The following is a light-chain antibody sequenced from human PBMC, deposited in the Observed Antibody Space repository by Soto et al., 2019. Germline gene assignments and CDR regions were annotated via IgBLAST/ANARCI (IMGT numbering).Light chain of an antibody. CDR1: QGVNIW. CDR3: QQYNVYWS. V-gene: IGKV1-5*03. J-gene: IGKJ1*01. Sequence: DVQMTQSPSTLSASVGARVTITCRASQGVNIWMAWYQQKPGRAPKLLIHRASILESGVPSRFSGSGSGTEFTLTISSLQPDDFATYYCQQYNVYWSFGRGTKVEIK. CDR2: RAS.